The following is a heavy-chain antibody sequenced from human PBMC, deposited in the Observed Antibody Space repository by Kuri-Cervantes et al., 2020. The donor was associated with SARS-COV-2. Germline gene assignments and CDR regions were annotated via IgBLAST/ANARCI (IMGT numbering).Heavy chain of an antibody. J-gene: IGHJ4*02. D-gene: IGHD6-19*01. Sequence: GGSLRLSCAASGFTFSNYALSWVRQAPGKGLEWVATISGGGKITHYADSVKGRFTISRDNSKNTLYLQMNSLRAEDTAVYYCAREIAVAGFDYWGQGTLVTVSS. CDR2: ISGGGKIT. CDR3: AREIAVAGFDY. CDR1: GFTFSNYA. V-gene: IGHV3-23*01.